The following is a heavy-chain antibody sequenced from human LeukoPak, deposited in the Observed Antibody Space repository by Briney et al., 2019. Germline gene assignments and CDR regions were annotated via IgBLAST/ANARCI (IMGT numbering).Heavy chain of an antibody. D-gene: IGHD5-24*01. V-gene: IGHV3-23*01. CDR1: GFTFSSYA. CDR2: ISGSGGST. CDR3: AKDVPPKGYNYGVFGY. J-gene: IGHJ4*02. Sequence: GGSLRLSCAASGFTFSSYAMSWVRQAPGKGLEWVSAISGSGGSTYYADSVKGRFTISRDNSKNTLYLQMNSLRAEDTAVYYCAKDVPPKGYNYGVFGYWGQGTLVTVSS.